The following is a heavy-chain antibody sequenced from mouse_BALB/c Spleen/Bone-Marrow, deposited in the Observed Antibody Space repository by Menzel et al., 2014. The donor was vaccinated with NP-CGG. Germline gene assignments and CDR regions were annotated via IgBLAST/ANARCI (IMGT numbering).Heavy chain of an antibody. V-gene: IGHV2-6-5*01. CDR3: AKHTTVVPPPMDY. Sequence: QVHVKQSGPGLVAPSQSLSITCTVSGFSLTDCGVSWIRQPPGKGLEWLGVIWGGGSTYYNSALKSRLSISKDNSKSQVFLKMNSLQTDDTAMYYCAKHTTVVPPPMDYWGQGTSVTVSS. D-gene: IGHD1-1*01. CDR2: IWGGGST. CDR1: GFSLTDCG. J-gene: IGHJ4*01.